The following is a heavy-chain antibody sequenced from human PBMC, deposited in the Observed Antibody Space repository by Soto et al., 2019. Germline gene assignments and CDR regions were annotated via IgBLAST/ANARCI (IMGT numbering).Heavy chain of an antibody. J-gene: IGHJ4*01. CDR3: ADSCFEILTDLFYF. V-gene: IGHV2-5*01. Sequence: YGPTPVNPTQTLTKTYTFSGFSLTNTGVTVSWIRQPPGKALEWLALMYWHDDKRYNPSLRNRLTIAKDTSKNRVVLTLANVGPVDTATYFFADSCFEILTDLFYFWGRGTPVTGSS. D-gene: IGHD3-9*01. CDR1: GFSLTNTGVT. CDR2: MYWHDDK.